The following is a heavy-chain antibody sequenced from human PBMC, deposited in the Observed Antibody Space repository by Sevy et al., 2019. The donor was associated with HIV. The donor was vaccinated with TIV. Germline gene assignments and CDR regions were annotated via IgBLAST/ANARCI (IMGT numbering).Heavy chain of an antibody. Sequence: GGSLRLSCAASGFTFSNYAMNWVRQTPGKGLEWVSSISGSGDNTYYADSVMGRFTISRDISYNTVTLQMGSLRAEDTAVYYCAKNGNFWSGYLAMDVWGQGTTVTVSS. V-gene: IGHV3-23*01. CDR3: AKNGNFWSGYLAMDV. CDR1: GFTFSNYA. J-gene: IGHJ6*02. CDR2: ISGSGDNT. D-gene: IGHD3-3*01.